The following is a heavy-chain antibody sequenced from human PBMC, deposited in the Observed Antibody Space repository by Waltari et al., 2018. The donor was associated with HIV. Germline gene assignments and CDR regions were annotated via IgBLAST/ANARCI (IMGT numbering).Heavy chain of an antibody. J-gene: IGHJ6*02. CDR3: ARELEASVGYGMDV. D-gene: IGHD3-10*01. CDR2: IYYNGNS. V-gene: IGHV4-59*11. CDR1: GGSISSPF. Sequence: QVQLQESGPGLVKSSETLSLTCTVSGGSISSPFWSWVRQSPGKGLEWIAYIYYNGNSVYNPSLKGRVTISIDKSKQQFSLRLSSVTAADTAVYYCARELEASVGYGMDVWGQGTTVTVSS.